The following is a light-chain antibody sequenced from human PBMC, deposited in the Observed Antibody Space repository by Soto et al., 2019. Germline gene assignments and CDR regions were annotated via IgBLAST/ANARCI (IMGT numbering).Light chain of an antibody. J-gene: IGKJ4*01. CDR1: QSVSHY. Sequence: IALKQSPTTLSLSQRERATLPCRASQSVSHYLAWYQQKPGQAPRLLIYDASNRPPGVPFRFSGSGSGTDFTLTISSLQPEDFAIYYCQQHNSCPLTFGGGTKVDI. CDR2: DAS. V-gene: IGKV3-11*01. CDR3: QQHNSCPLT.